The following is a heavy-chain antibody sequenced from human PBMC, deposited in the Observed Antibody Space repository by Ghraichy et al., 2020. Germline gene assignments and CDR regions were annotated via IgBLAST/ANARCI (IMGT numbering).Heavy chain of an antibody. CDR1: GGSFSGYY. CDR2: INHSGST. Sequence: SETLSLTCAVYGGSFSGYYWSWIRQPPGKGLEWIGEINHSGSTNYNPSLKSRVTISVDTSKNQFSLKLSSVTAADTAVYYCARGRMDTAMVGVYYGMDVWGQGTTVTVSS. J-gene: IGHJ6*02. D-gene: IGHD5-18*01. CDR3: ARGRMDTAMVGVYYGMDV. V-gene: IGHV4-34*01.